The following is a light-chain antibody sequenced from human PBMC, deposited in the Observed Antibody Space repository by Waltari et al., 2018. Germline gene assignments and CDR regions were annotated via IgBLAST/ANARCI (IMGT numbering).Light chain of an antibody. J-gene: IGLJ2*01. V-gene: IGLV1-44*01. Sequence: QSVLTQPPSVSATPGQRVIIACPGGTSNNGSHVVNWAQQLPGAAPNLLSYSNDGRPSGGPDRFSVSKSGTSASLAISGLQSDDEGDYYCATWDFSLGAPLFGGGTKVTVL. CDR3: ATWDFSLGAPL. CDR2: SND. CDR1: TSNNGSHV.